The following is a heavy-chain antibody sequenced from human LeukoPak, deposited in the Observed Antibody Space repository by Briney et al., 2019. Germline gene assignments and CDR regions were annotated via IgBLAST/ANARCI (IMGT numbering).Heavy chain of an antibody. CDR2: INTGNGNT. D-gene: IGHD6-19*01. J-gene: IGHJ6*03. CDR3: ARRVRAVAAPGDYYYYMDV. Sequence: ASVKVSCKASGYTFTNYAMHWVRQAPGQRLEWMGWINTGNGNTKYSQEFQGRVTITRDTSASTVYMELSSLRSEDTAVYYCARRVRAVAAPGDYYYYMDVWGKGTTVTVSS. CDR1: GYTFTNYA. V-gene: IGHV1-3*03.